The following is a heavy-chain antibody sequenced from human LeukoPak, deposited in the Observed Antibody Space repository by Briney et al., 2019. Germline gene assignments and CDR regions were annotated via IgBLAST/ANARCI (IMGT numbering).Heavy chain of an antibody. CDR3: ARESALYCSGGSCYRVSFDY. J-gene: IGHJ4*02. CDR2: IYTSGST. Sequence: SETLSLTCTVSGGSISSGSYYWSWIRQPAEKGLEWIGRIYTSGSTNYNPSLKSRVTISVDTSKNQFPLKLSSVTAADTAVYYCARESALYCSGGSCYRVSFDYWGQGTLVTVSS. D-gene: IGHD2-15*01. V-gene: IGHV4-61*02. CDR1: GGSISSGSYY.